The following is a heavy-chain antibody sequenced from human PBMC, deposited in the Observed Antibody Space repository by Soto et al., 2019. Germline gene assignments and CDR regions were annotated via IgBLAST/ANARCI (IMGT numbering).Heavy chain of an antibody. CDR1: GYTFTSYY. D-gene: IGHD2-15*01. Sequence: GASVKVSCKASGYTFTSYYMHWVRQAPGQGLEWMGIINPSGGSTSYAQKFQGRVTMTRDTSTSTVYMGLSSLRSEDTAVYYCATPEYCSGGSCFGMDVWGQGTTVTVSS. V-gene: IGHV1-46*01. CDR3: ATPEYCSGGSCFGMDV. J-gene: IGHJ6*02. CDR2: INPSGGST.